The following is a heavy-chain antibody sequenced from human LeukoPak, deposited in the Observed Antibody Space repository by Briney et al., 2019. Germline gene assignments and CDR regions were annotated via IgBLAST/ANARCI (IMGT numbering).Heavy chain of an antibody. Sequence: GGPLRLFYGACGFTFSSYSMNWVRQAAGKGLEWVAYISRSSSTIYYADSVKGRFTISRENAKNSLYLQVNSLRAEETAVYYCARFPRGFDPWGQGTLVTVSS. J-gene: IGHJ5*02. CDR2: ISRSSSTI. CDR1: GFTFSSYS. V-gene: IGHV3-48*01. CDR3: ARFPRGFDP.